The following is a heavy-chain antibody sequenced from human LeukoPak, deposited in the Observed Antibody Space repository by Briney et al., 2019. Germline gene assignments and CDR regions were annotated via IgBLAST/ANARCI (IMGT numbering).Heavy chain of an antibody. D-gene: IGHD3-16*01. CDR1: GFTFSSYA. CDR2: ISGGGGST. Sequence: QPGGSLRLSCAASGFTFSSYAMSWVRQAPGKGLEWVSAISGGGGSTNYADSVKGRFTISRDNSKNMLYLQLNSLRAEDTAVYYCAKGGGGGRYHFDYWGQGTLVTVSS. V-gene: IGHV3-23*01. J-gene: IGHJ4*02. CDR3: AKGGGGGRYHFDY.